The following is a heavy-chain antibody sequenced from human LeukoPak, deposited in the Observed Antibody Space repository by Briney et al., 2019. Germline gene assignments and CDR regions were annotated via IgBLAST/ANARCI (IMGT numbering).Heavy chain of an antibody. D-gene: IGHD7-27*01. Sequence: GGSLRLSCAASGFTFSSYCMSWVRQAPGKGLEWVSAISGSGGSTYYADSVKGRFTISRDNSKNTLYLQMNSLRAEDTAVYYCAKSTGAPYYFDYWGQGTLVTVSS. CDR3: AKSTGAPYYFDY. V-gene: IGHV3-23*01. CDR1: GFTFSSYC. CDR2: ISGSGGST. J-gene: IGHJ4*02.